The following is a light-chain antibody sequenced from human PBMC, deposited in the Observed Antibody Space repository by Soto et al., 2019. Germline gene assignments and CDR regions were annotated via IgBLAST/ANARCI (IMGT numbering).Light chain of an antibody. CDR1: RSNIGAGYD. CDR3: QSYDSSLSGSL. Sequence: QSALTQPPSVSGAPGQRVTISCTGSRSNIGAGYDVHWYQQLPGTAPKLLLYGNSNRPSGVPDRFSGSKSGTSASLAITGLQAEDEADYYCQSYDSSLSGSLFGGGTKVTVL. CDR2: GNS. J-gene: IGLJ2*01. V-gene: IGLV1-40*01.